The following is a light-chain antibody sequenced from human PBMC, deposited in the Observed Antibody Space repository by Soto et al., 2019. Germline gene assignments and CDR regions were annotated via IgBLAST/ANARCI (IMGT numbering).Light chain of an antibody. V-gene: IGKV3-11*01. J-gene: IGKJ3*01. CDR2: DAS. Sequence: EIVLTQSPATLSLSPGERATLSCRASQSVSSYLAWYQQKPGHAPRLLIYDASNRATGIPARFSGSGSGTDFTLTISSLEPEDFAVYYCQQRSNWLFTFGPGTKVDIK. CDR3: QQRSNWLFT. CDR1: QSVSSY.